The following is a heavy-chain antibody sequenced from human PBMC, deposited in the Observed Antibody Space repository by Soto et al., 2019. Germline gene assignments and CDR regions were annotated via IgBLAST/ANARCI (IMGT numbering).Heavy chain of an antibody. CDR1: GGSVSSGSHY. V-gene: IGHV4-61*01. J-gene: IGHJ3*02. CDR2: IYYSGST. CDR3: ARWGYYYDSSGYYAGEVAFDI. Sequence: SETLSLTCTVSGGSVSSGSHYWSWIRQPPGKGLEWIGYIYYSGSTNYNPSLKSRVTISVDTSKNQFSLKLSSVTAADTAVYYCARWGYYYDSSGYYAGEVAFDIWGQGTMVTVSS. D-gene: IGHD3-22*01.